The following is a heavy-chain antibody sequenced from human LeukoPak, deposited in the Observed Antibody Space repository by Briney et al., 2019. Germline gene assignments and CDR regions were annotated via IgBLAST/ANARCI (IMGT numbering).Heavy chain of an antibody. CDR2: ISYDGSNK. V-gene: IGHV3-30*18. J-gene: IGHJ6*02. CDR1: GFTFSSYG. D-gene: IGHD3-22*01. CDR3: AKGFRWLSYYYYGMDV. Sequence: PGGSLRLSCAASGFTFSSYGMHWVRQAPGKGLEWVAVISYDGSNKYYADSVKGRFTISRDNSKNTLYLQVNSLRAEDTAVYYCAKGFRWLSYYYYGMDVWGQGTTATVSS.